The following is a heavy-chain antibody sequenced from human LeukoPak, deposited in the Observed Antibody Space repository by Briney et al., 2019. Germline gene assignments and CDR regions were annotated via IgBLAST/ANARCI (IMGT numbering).Heavy chain of an antibody. D-gene: IGHD2-15*01. J-gene: IGHJ6*03. CDR1: GGSISSYY. Sequence: SETLSLTCTVSGGSISSYYWSWIRQPPGKGLEWIGYIYYSGSTNYNPSLKSRVTISVDTSKNQFSLKLTSVTAADTAVYYCARTMEGYCSGGSCYQYSYYMDVWGKGITVTVSS. CDR2: IYYSGST. V-gene: IGHV4-59*01. CDR3: ARTMEGYCSGGSCYQYSYYMDV.